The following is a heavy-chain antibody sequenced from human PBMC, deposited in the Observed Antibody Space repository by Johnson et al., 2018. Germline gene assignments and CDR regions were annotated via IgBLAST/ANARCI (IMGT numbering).Heavy chain of an antibody. J-gene: IGHJ3*02. Sequence: VQLVQAGGGLVQPGRSLRLCCAASGFTFSSYDMHWVRQAPGKGLAWVSAIGTAGSTYYPGSVKGRFTISRENAKNSLYLQLTRLRSGDTAVYYCARSSEFITHHDAFDIWGQGTMVTVSS. CDR2: IGTAGST. D-gene: IGHD3-22*01. CDR1: GFTFSSYD. CDR3: ARSSEFITHHDAFDI. V-gene: IGHV3-13*01.